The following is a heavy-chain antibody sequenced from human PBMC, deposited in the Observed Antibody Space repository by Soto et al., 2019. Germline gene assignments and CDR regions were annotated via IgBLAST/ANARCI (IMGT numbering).Heavy chain of an antibody. D-gene: IGHD2-2*01. CDR1: GYTFTSHD. Sequence: QVQLVQSGAEVKKPGASVKVSCKASGYTFTSHDINWMRQATGQGLEWMGWMNPNSGHTNYAQKFQGRVTMTRDTSISTAYMELTNLRSEYTAIYYCASDMSTTWGQGTLVTVSS. CDR2: MNPNSGHT. J-gene: IGHJ5*02. CDR3: ASDMSTT. V-gene: IGHV1-8*01.